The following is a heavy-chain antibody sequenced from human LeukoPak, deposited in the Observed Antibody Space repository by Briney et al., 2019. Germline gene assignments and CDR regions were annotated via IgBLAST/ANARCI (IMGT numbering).Heavy chain of an antibody. J-gene: IGHJ4*02. V-gene: IGHV4-30-2*01. Sequence: PSETLSLTCAVSGGSISSGGYSWSWIRQPPGKGLEWIGEINHSGSTNYNPSLKSRVTISVDTSKNQFSLKLSSVTAADTAVYYCARDVGYSSSSGAFDYWGQGTLVTVSS. D-gene: IGHD6-6*01. CDR3: ARDVGYSSSSGAFDY. CDR2: INHSGST. CDR1: GGSISSGGYS.